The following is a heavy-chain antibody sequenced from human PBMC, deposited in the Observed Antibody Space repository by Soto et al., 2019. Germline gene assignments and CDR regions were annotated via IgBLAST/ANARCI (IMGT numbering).Heavy chain of an antibody. J-gene: IGHJ4*02. D-gene: IGHD3-10*01. CDR2: IWYDGSNK. Sequence: QVQLVESGGGVVQPGRSLRLSCAASGFTFSSYGMHWVRQAPGKGLEWVAVIWYDGSNKYYADSVKGRFTISRDNSKNTLYLQMNSLRAYGAAVYYCARGGSGSYYGAYYWGQGTLVTVSS. V-gene: IGHV3-33*01. CDR3: ARGGSGSYYGAYY. CDR1: GFTFSSYG.